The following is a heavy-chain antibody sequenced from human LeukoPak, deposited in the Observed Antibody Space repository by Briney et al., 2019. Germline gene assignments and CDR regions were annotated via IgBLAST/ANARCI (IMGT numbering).Heavy chain of an antibody. Sequence: SETLSLTYTVSGGSISPYFWSWIRQPPGKGLEWIGYFYYSGSTKYNPSLKSRVTISVETSTNQFSLELNSVTAADTAVYYCARGEYYYYYYMDVWGKGTTVTVSS. CDR3: ARGEYYYYYYMDV. D-gene: IGHD2/OR15-2a*01. V-gene: IGHV4-59*01. CDR2: FYYSGST. CDR1: GGSISPYF. J-gene: IGHJ6*03.